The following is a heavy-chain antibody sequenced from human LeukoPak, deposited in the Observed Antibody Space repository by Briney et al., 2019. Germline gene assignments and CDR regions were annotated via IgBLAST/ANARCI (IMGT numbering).Heavy chain of an antibody. V-gene: IGHV3-23*01. J-gene: IGHJ5*02. CDR1: GFTFKDYW. CDR3: AKDAVTYYYGSGSYQWFDP. CDR2: ISGSGGST. D-gene: IGHD3-10*01. Sequence: GGSLRLSCVASGFTFKDYWMIWVRQAPGKGLEWVSAISGSGGSTYYADSVKGRFTTSRDNSKNTLYLQMNSLRAEDTAVYYCAKDAVTYYYGSGSYQWFDPWGQGTLVTVSS.